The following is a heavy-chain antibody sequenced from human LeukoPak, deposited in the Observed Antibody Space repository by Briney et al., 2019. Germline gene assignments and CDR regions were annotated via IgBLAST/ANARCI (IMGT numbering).Heavy chain of an antibody. D-gene: IGHD6-19*01. V-gene: IGHV4-34*01. J-gene: IGHJ6*02. Sequence: SETLSLTCAVYGGSFSVYYWSWIRQPPGKGLEWIGEINHSGSTNFNPSVKSRVTISVDTSKNQFSLKLSSVTAADTAVYYCARKGVGSGWPYYYYGMDVWGQGTTVTVSS. CDR2: INHSGST. CDR3: ARKGVGSGWPYYYYGMDV. CDR1: GGSFSVYY.